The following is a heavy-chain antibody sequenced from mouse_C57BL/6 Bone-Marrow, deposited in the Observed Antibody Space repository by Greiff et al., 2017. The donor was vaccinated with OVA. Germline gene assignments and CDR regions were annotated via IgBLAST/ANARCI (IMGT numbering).Heavy chain of an antibody. Sequence: EVQGVESGGGLVKPGGSLKLSCAASGFTFSSYAMSWVRQTPEKRLEWVATISDGGSYTYYPDNVKGRFTISRDNAKNNLYLQMSHLKSEDTAMYYCARENYYGSRLCWFAYWGQGTLVTVSA. D-gene: IGHD1-1*01. V-gene: IGHV5-4*01. J-gene: IGHJ3*01. CDR2: ISDGGSYT. CDR1: GFTFSSYA. CDR3: ARENYYGSRLCWFAY.